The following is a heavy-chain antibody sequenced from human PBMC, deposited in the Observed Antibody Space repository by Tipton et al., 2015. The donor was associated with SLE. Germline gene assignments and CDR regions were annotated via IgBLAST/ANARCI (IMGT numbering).Heavy chain of an antibody. CDR2: ISGSSTLI. D-gene: IGHD3-10*01. J-gene: IGHJ4*02. CDR1: GFTFSTYS. V-gene: IGHV3-48*01. CDR3: ARDHTDYGSGSYFFPY. Sequence: GSLRLSCAASGFTFSTYSMNWVRQAPGKGLEWVSYISGSSTLIYYADSVKGRFTISRDNAKNSLYLQMNSLRAEDAAVYYCARDHTDYGSGSYFFPYWGQGTLVTVSS.